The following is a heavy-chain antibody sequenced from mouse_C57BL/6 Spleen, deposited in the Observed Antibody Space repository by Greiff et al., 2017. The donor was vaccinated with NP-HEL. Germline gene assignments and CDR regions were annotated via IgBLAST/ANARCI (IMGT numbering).Heavy chain of an antibody. J-gene: IGHJ2*01. D-gene: IGHD1-1*01. V-gene: IGHV1-15*01. CDR1: GYTFTDYE. Sequence: QVQLKQSGAELVRPGSSVTLSCKASGYTFTDYEMHWVKQTPVHGLEWIGAIDPETGGTAYNQKFKGKAILTADKSSSTAYMELRSLTSEDSAVYYCTRSWFITTYEGYIDYWGQGTTLTVSS. CDR2: IDPETGGT. CDR3: TRSWFITTYEGYIDY.